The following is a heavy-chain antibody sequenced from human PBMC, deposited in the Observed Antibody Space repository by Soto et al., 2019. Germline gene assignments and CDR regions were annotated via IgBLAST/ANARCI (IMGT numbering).Heavy chain of an antibody. J-gene: IGHJ4*02. CDR3: ASEYYDFWSGSLDY. CDR2: IYSGGST. Sequence: GGSLRLSCAASGFTVSSNYMSWVRQAPGKGLEWVSVIYSGGSTYYADSVKGRFTISRDNSKNTLYLQMNSLRAEDTAVYYCASEYYDFWSGSLDYWGQGTLVTVSS. D-gene: IGHD3-3*01. CDR1: GFTVSSNY. V-gene: IGHV3-66*01.